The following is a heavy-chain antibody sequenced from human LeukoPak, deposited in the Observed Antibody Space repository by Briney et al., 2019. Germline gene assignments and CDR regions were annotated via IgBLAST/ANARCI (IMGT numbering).Heavy chain of an antibody. Sequence: GGSLRLSCAASGFTFNNYAMNWVRQAPGKGLEWVSIISGSGDSTYYANSVKGRFTISRDNSKNTLYLQINSLRAEDMALYYCAKSSDGSTSFDQWGQGTLVTVSS. J-gene: IGHJ4*02. V-gene: IGHV3-23*01. D-gene: IGHD2-2*01. CDR3: AKSSDGSTSFDQ. CDR2: ISGSGDST. CDR1: GFTFNNYA.